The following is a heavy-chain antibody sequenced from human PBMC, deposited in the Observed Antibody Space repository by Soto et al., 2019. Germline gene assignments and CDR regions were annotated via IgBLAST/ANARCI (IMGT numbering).Heavy chain of an antibody. V-gene: IGHV4-59*08. J-gene: IGHJ4*03. Sequence: SETLSLTCTLSGGSIGSYYWSWIRQPPGKGLEWIGYIFYSGTTSYNPSLQGRATISEDTSKNQLSLRLVSVTAADTAGYYCVWFGKRHDATFYSGPGT. CDR1: GGSIGSYY. CDR2: IFYSGTT. CDR3: VWFGKRHDATFY. D-gene: IGHD3-10*01.